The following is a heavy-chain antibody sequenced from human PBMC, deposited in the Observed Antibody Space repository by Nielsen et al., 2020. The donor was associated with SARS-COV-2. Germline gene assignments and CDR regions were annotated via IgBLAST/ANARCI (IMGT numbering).Heavy chain of an antibody. CDR1: GFSLSTSGMC. V-gene: IGHV2-70*01. CDR3: ARIRNYDYVWGSFGWFDP. CDR2: IDWDDDK. D-gene: IGHD3-16*01. J-gene: IGHJ5*02. Sequence: SGPTLVKPTQTLTLTCTFSGFSLSTSGMCVSWIRQPPGKALEWLALIDWDDDKYYSTSLKTRLTISKDTSKNQVVLTRTNMDPVDTATYYCARIRNYDYVWGSFGWFDPWGQGTLVTVSS.